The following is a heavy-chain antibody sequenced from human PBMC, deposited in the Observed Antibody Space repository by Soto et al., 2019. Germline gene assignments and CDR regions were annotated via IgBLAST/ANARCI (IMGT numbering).Heavy chain of an antibody. CDR3: ARRDRPSFPCYFYY. Sequence: FCMSWVRQTPGKGLEWVANINEDGSEKFFADSVKGRFTISRDNAKNSLSLQMNSLTADDTAVCYCARRDRPSFPCYFYYCVQAT. V-gene: IGHV3-7*03. J-gene: IGHJ4*02. CDR2: INEDGSEK. CDR1: FC. D-gene: IGHD3-10*01.